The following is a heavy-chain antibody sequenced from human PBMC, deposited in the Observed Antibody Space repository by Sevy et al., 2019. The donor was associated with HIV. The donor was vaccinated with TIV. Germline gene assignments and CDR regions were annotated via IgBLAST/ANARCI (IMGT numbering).Heavy chain of an antibody. CDR1: GFTFSNYD. CDR3: ARALDYYDTGGLYY. D-gene: IGHD3-22*01. V-gene: IGHV3-21*01. J-gene: IGHJ4*02. Sequence: GGSLRLSCAASGFTFSNYDMNWVRQAPGKGLEWVSYISSGSSYIYYANSLKGQVTISRDNAKNSLFLQLNSLRAEDTAVYYCARALDYYDTGGLYYWGQGALVTVSS. CDR2: ISSGSSYI.